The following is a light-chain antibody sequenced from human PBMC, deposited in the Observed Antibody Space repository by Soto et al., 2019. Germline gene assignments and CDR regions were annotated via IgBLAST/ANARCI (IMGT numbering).Light chain of an antibody. V-gene: IGKV1-5*03. CDR1: QTSNW. CDR2: KAS. Sequence: DIQMTQSPSTLSASVGDRVTITCRASQTSNWLAWYQQKPGKAPKLLIYKASSLESGVPSRFSGSGSGTEFTLTISSLQPDDFATYYCQQYNNYSPRTFGQGKKVEIK. CDR3: QQYNNYSPRT. J-gene: IGKJ1*01.